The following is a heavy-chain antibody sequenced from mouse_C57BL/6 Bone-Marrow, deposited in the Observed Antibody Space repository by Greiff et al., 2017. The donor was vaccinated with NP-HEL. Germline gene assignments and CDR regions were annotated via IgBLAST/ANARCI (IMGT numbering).Heavy chain of an antibody. V-gene: IGHV2-2*01. CDR2: IWSGGST. Sequence: QVQLQQSGPGLVQPSQSLSITCTVSGFSLTSYGVHWVRQSPGKGLEWLGVIWSGGSTDYHAAFISRLSISKDNSKSQVFFKMNSLQADDTAIYYCAGDNGNYFDYWGQGTTLTVSA. CDR1: GFSLTSYG. J-gene: IGHJ2*01. CDR3: AGDNGNYFDY. D-gene: IGHD2-1*01.